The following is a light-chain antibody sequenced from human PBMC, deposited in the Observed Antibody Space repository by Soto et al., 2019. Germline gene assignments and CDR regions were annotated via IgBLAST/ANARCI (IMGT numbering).Light chain of an antibody. J-gene: IGLJ1*01. Sequence: QSVLTQPPSVSAAPGQKVTISCSGSSSNIGGNSVSWYQQLPGTAPKLLIYDDNKRPSGIPDRFSGSKSGTSATLGITGFQTGDEADYYRGSWDSSLSVYVFGTGTKVTVL. CDR1: SSNIGGNS. V-gene: IGLV1-51*01. CDR2: DDN. CDR3: GSWDSSLSVYV.